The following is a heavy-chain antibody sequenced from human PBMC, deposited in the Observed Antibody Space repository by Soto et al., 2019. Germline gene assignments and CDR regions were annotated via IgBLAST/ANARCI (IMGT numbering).Heavy chain of an antibody. V-gene: IGHV4-38-2*01. D-gene: IGHD1-1*01. Sequence: SETLSLTCDVSGYSISSGYFRGWIRQPPGKGLEWIGSIYHSGSTKYNPSLKSRVNMSVDTSKNQFSLKLSSVTAADTTVYYCARGGTWQYWGQGTQVTVCS. CDR2: IYHSGST. CDR1: GYSISSGYF. J-gene: IGHJ4*02. CDR3: ARGGTWQY.